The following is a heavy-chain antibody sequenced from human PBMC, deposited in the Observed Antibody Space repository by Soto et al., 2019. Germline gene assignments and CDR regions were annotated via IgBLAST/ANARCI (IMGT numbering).Heavy chain of an antibody. CDR3: ARDLNRGLAAG. Sequence: QVQLVQSGAEVKKPGASVKVSCKASGYTFTSYGISWVRQAPGQGLEWMGWISAYNGNKKDAQKFQGRVTMTTDTSTSTAYMELGSQRSDDTAVYYCARDLNRGLAAGWGQGTLVTVYS. CDR2: ISAYNGNK. D-gene: IGHD6-13*01. J-gene: IGHJ1*01. CDR1: GYTFTSYG. V-gene: IGHV1-18*01.